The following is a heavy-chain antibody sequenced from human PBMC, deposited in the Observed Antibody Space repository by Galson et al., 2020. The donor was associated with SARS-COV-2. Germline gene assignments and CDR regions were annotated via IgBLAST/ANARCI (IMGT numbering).Heavy chain of an antibody. Sequence: GGSLRLSCAASGFTVSSNYMSWVRQAPGKGLEWVSVIYSGGSTYYADSVKGRFTISRDNSKNTLYLQMNSLRAEDTAVYYCARGGSGMVRGIHFHYYYGMDVWGQGTTVTVSS. D-gene: IGHD3-10*01. J-gene: IGHJ6*02. CDR2: IYSGGST. CDR3: ARGGSGMVRGIHFHYYYGMDV. V-gene: IGHV3-53*01. CDR1: GFTVSSNY.